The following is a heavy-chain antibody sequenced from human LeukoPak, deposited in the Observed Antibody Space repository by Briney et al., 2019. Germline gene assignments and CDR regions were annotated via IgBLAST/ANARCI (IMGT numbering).Heavy chain of an antibody. D-gene: IGHD6-19*01. Sequence: PGGSLRLSCAASGFTFNSYAMCWVRQAPGKGLEWVSAISGSGGSTYYADSVKGRFTISRDNSKNTLYLQMNSLRVEDTAVYYCAKRSGYSSGWYDYWGQGTLVTVSS. V-gene: IGHV3-23*01. CDR3: AKRSGYSSGWYDY. CDR2: ISGSGGST. CDR1: GFTFNSYA. J-gene: IGHJ4*02.